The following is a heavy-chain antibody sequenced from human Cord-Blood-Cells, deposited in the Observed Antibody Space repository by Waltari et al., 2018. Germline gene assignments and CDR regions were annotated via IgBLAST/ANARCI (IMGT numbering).Heavy chain of an antibody. D-gene: IGHD3-10*01. CDR3: AGEGWFGELNWYFDL. CDR2: ITPIFGTA. V-gene: IGHV1-69*01. CDR1: GGTFSSYA. J-gene: IGHJ2*01. Sequence: QVQLVQSGAEVKKPGSSVKVSCKASGGTFSSYAISWVRQAPGQGLEWMGGITPIFGTANYAQKFQGRVTITADESTSTAYMELSSLRSEDTAVYYCAGEGWFGELNWYFDLWGRGTLVTVSS.